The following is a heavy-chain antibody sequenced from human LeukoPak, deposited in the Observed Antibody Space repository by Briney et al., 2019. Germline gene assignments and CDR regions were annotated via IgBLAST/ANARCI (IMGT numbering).Heavy chain of an antibody. CDR1: GYTFTGLY. CDR3: TREDY. J-gene: IGHJ4*02. V-gene: IGHV1-2*02. Sequence: ASVKVSCKASGYTFTGLYLHWVRQAPGQGLEWMGWIHPDSGGTNYAQTFQGRVTMTRDTSISTAYMELSRLRSDDSAVYYCTREDYWGQGTLVTVSS. CDR2: IHPDSGGT.